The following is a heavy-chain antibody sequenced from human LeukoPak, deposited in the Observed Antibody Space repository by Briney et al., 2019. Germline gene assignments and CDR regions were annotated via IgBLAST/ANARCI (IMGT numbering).Heavy chain of an antibody. CDR3: AKDASARPSDY. J-gene: IGHJ4*02. CDR2: ISDSGDST. V-gene: IGHV3-23*01. Sequence: GGSLRLSCAASGFTFSSYAMSWFRQAPRKGLEWVSFISDSGDSTYYADFVKGRFTISRDNSKNTLYLQMSSLRAEDTAIYYCAKDASARPSDYWGPGTLVTVSS. D-gene: IGHD3-3*01. CDR1: GFTFSSYA.